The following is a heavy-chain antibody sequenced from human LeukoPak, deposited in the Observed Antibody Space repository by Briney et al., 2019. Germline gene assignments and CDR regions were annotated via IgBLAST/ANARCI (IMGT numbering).Heavy chain of an antibody. V-gene: IGHV1-69*13. D-gene: IGHD2-21*02. Sequence: SVKVSCKASGGTFSSYAISWVRQAPGQGLEWMGGIIPIFGTANYAQKFQGRVTITADEFTSTAYMELSSLRSEDTAVYYCASPHSPYCGGDCYLGYWGQGTLVIVSS. CDR1: GGTFSSYA. CDR3: ASPHSPYCGGDCYLGY. CDR2: IIPIFGTA. J-gene: IGHJ4*02.